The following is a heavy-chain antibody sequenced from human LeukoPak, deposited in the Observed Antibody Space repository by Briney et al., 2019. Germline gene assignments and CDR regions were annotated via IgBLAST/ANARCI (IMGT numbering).Heavy chain of an antibody. V-gene: IGHV3-21*01. J-gene: IGHJ3*02. CDR3: ARDLFYDFLPRGDAFDI. Sequence: GGSLRLSCAASGFTFSSYSMNWVRQAPGKGLEWVSSISSSSSYIYYADSVKGRFTISRDNAKNSLYLQMNSLRAEDTAVYYCARDLFYDFLPRGDAFDIWGQGTMVTVSS. CDR2: ISSSSSYI. D-gene: IGHD3-3*01. CDR1: GFTFSSYS.